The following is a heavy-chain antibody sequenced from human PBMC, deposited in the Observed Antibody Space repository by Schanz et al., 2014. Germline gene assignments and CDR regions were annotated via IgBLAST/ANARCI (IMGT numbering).Heavy chain of an antibody. J-gene: IGHJ4*02. D-gene: IGHD3-22*01. CDR1: GYTFTGYY. Sequence: QVQLVQSGAEMKKPGASVKVSCKASGYTFTGYYMHWVRQAPGQGLEWMGWINPNSGTTNYAQKFQGWVTMTRDTSISTAYMELSRLKSDDTAVYYCARAGQDYSDSSGYATYYFGNWGQGTLXTVSS. CDR3: ARAGQDYSDSSGYATYYFGN. CDR2: INPNSGTT. V-gene: IGHV1-2*04.